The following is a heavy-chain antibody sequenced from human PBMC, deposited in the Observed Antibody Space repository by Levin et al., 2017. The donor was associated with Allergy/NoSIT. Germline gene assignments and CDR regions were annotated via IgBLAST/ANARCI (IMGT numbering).Heavy chain of an antibody. Sequence: SCTVSGGSISSYYWSWIRQPPGKGLEWIGYIYYSGSTNYNPSLKSRVTISVDTSKNQFSLKLSSVTAADTAVYYCARPTPDSSGYYPDWYFDLWGRGTLVTVSS. D-gene: IGHD3-22*01. CDR2: IYYSGST. V-gene: IGHV4-59*01. J-gene: IGHJ2*01. CDR1: GGSISSYY. CDR3: ARPTPDSSGYYPDWYFDL.